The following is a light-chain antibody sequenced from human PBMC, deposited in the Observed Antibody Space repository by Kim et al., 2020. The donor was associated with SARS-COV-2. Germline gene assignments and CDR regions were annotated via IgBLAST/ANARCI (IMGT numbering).Light chain of an antibody. CDR2: LGS. CDR3: MKDLQSLIT. J-gene: IGKJ5*01. CDR1: QSLLHSNGYNY. Sequence: DIVMTQSPLSLPVTPGEPASISCRSSQSLLHSNGYNYLDWYLQKPGQSPQLLIYLGSNRASGVPDRFSGSGAGTDFTLKISRVEAVDVVVYYWMKDLQSLITFGEWTQMEIK. V-gene: IGKV2-28*01.